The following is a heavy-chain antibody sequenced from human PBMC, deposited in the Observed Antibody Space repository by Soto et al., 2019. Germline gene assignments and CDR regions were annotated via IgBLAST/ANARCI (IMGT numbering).Heavy chain of an antibody. CDR2: VFWDDGE. CDR3: TQIYGSGSWGWYFHS. Sequence: QITLRESGPSLVKPTETLTLTCTFSGFSLTTTGLGVGWVRQPPGKALECLAVVFWDDGERYRPSLKTRVTITKDTSKNQVVLTMTNMDPVDTATYYCTQIYGSGSWGWYFHSWGQGSLVTVSS. V-gene: IGHV2-5*02. CDR1: GFSLTTTGLG. D-gene: IGHD1-26*01. J-gene: IGHJ4*02.